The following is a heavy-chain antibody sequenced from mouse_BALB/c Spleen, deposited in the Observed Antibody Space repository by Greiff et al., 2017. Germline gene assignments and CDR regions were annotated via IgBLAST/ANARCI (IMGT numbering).Heavy chain of an antibody. CDR1: GFTFTDYY. Sequence: DVKLVESGGGLVQPGGSLRLSCATSGFTFTDYYMSWVRQPPGKALEWLGFIRNKANGYTTEYSASVKGRFTISRDNSQSILYLQMNTLRAEDSATYYCAREDGSWYFDVWGAGTTVTVSS. V-gene: IGHV7-3*02. D-gene: IGHD1-1*01. CDR3: AREDGSWYFDV. CDR2: IRNKANGYTT. J-gene: IGHJ1*01.